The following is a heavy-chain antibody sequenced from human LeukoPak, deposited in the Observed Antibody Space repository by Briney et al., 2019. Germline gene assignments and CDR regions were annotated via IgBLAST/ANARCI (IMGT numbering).Heavy chain of an antibody. Sequence: SETLSLTCTVPGYSISSGYYWGWIRQPPGKGLEWIGSIYHSGSTYNNPSLKSRVTISVDTSKNQFSLKLSSVTAADTAVYYCARLRGSIDYWGQGTLVTVSS. CDR2: IYHSGST. CDR3: ARLRGSIDY. V-gene: IGHV4-38-2*02. CDR1: GYSISSGYY. J-gene: IGHJ4*02. D-gene: IGHD5-12*01.